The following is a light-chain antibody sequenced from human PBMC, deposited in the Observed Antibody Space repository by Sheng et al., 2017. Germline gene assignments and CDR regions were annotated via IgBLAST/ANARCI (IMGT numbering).Light chain of an antibody. V-gene: IGKV3-11*01. CDR3: QQRYNWPWT. Sequence: EIVLTQSPATLSLSPGERVTLSCRASQSVTSYLGWYQQKPGQAPRLLIYGASNRATGVPARFSGSGSETDFTLTISSLEPEDFAVYYCQQRYNWPWTFGQGTKV. J-gene: IGKJ1*01. CDR2: GAS. CDR1: QSVTSY.